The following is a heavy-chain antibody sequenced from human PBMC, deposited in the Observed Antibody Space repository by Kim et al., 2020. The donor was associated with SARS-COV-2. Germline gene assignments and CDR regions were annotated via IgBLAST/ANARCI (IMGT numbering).Heavy chain of an antibody. CDR1: SGSFSGHY. D-gene: IGHD2-2*02. Sequence: SETLSLTCGVYSGSFSGHYWSWIRQPPGKGLEWIGKIHESGSTNYNPSLKSRATISIDTSKNQFSLKLSSLTAADTGFYYCARGRARVVPAPILGRGPHGGYFIMDVWGHGTAVTVSS. V-gene: IGHV4-34*01. J-gene: IGHJ6*02. CDR2: IHESGST. CDR3: ARGRARVVPAPILGRGPHGGYFIMDV.